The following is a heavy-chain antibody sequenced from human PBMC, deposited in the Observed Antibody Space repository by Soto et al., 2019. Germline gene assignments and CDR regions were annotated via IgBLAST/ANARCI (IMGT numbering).Heavy chain of an antibody. CDR2: ISPYTGNT. CDR3: VMVDNYVTPTPQDV. D-gene: IGHD3-16*01. J-gene: IGHJ6*02. V-gene: IGHV1-18*01. Sequence: QVQLVQSGDEVKKPGASVKVSCKASGYIFVNYGIACVRQAPGQGLEWMGWISPYTGNTHSATKVQGRLTMTTDTATSTAYLDLGSLTSDDTAVYYCVMVDNYVTPTPQDVLGQGTTVTVSS. CDR1: GYIFVNYG.